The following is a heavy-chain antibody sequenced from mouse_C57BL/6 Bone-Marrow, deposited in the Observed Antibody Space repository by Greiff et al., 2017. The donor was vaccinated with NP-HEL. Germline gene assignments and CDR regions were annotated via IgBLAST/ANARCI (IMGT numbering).Heavy chain of an antibody. Sequence: QVQLQQSGAELARPGASVKMSCKASGYTFTSYTMHWVKQRPGQGLEWIGYITPSSGYTKYNQKFKDKATLTADKSSSTAYMKLSSLTSGDSAVYDCARGLRGGDYWGQGTTLTVSS. V-gene: IGHV1-4*01. CDR1: GYTFTSYT. CDR2: ITPSSGYT. J-gene: IGHJ2*01. D-gene: IGHD1-1*01. CDR3: ARGLRGGDY.